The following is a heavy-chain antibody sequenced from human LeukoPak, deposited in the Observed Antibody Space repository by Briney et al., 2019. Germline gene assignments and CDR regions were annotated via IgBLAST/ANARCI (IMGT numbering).Heavy chain of an antibody. Sequence: PSETLSLTCTVSGGSISSSSSYWGWIRQPPGKGLEWIGSIYYSGSTYYNPSLKSRVTISVDTSKNQFSLKLSSVTAADTAVYYCARSPRSGGSCHFDYWGQGTLVTVSS. CDR2: IYYSGST. J-gene: IGHJ4*02. D-gene: IGHD2-15*01. V-gene: IGHV4-39*01. CDR1: GGSISSSSSY. CDR3: ARSPRSGGSCHFDY.